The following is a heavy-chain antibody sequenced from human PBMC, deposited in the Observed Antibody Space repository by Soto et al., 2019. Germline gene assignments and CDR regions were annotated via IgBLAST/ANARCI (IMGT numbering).Heavy chain of an antibody. V-gene: IGHV3-33*01. CDR2: IWYDGSNK. CDR3: ARDQLDYYDSSGYYFGY. CDR1: GFTFSSYG. Sequence: PGGSLRLSCSASGFTFSSYGMHWVRQAPGKGLEWVAVIWYDGSNKYYADSVKGRFTISRDNSKNTLYLQMNSLRAEDTAVYYCARDQLDYYDSSGYYFGYWGQGTLVTVSS. J-gene: IGHJ4*02. D-gene: IGHD3-22*01.